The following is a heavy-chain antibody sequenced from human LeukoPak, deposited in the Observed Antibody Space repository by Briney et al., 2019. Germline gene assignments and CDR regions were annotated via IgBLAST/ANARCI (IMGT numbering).Heavy chain of an antibody. V-gene: IGHV4-38-2*01. J-gene: IGHJ4*02. CDR1: AYSVNSAYY. D-gene: IGHD6-19*01. CDR3: ARLTPGIAVAGTVDY. CDR2: IYHSGTT. Sequence: PSETLSLTCGVSAYSVNSAYYWGWIRQPPGKGLEWIGTIYHSGTTYYNPSLKNRVTISVDTSKNQFSLKLTSVTAADTAVYYCARLTPGIAVAGTVDYWGQGTLVTVSS.